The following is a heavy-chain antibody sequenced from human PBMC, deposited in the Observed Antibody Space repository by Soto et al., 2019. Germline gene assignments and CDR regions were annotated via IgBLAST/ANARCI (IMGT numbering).Heavy chain of an antibody. J-gene: IGHJ6*02. CDR3: ARLEQGDAYYYYYGMDV. Sequence: LSLTGTVSGGSISSSSYYWGWIRQPPGKGLEWIGSIYYSGSTYYNPSLKSRVTISVDTSKNQFSLKLSSVTAADTAVYYCARLEQGDAYYYYYGMDVWGQGTTVTVSS. D-gene: IGHD3-10*01. CDR1: GGSISSSSYY. CDR2: IYYSGST. V-gene: IGHV4-39*01.